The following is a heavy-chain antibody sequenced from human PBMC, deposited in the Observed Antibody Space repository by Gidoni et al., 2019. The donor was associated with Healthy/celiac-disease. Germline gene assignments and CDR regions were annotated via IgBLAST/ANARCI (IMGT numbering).Heavy chain of an antibody. J-gene: IGHJ6*03. Sequence: EVQLVESGGGLVQPGGSLKLSCAASAFTFSGSAMHWVRQASGKGLEWVGRIRSKANSYATAYAASVKGRFTISRDDSKNTAYLQMNSLKTEDTAVYYCTKLTAYMDVWGKGTTVTVSS. CDR1: AFTFSGSA. D-gene: IGHD5-18*01. V-gene: IGHV3-73*02. CDR2: IRSKANSYAT. CDR3: TKLTAYMDV.